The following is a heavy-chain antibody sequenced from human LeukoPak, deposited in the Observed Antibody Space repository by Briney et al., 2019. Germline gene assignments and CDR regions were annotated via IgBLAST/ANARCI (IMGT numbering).Heavy chain of an antibody. J-gene: IGHJ4*02. D-gene: IGHD2-21*02. V-gene: IGHV3-15*01. CDR2: IKSKTDGGRT. CDR1: GFTFSNAW. Sequence: GGSLRLSCAASGFTFSNAWMSWVRQAPGKGLEWVGRIKSKTDGGRTDHSAPVKGRFTISRDDSKNTLYLQMNSLKTEDTAVYYCARVRGDYYFDYWGQGTLVTVSS. CDR3: ARVRGDYYFDY.